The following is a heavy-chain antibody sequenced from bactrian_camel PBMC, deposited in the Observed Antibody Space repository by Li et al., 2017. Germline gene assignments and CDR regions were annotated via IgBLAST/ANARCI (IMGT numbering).Heavy chain of an antibody. V-gene: IGHV3S55*01. Sequence: VQLVESGGGLVQVGESLTLSCAATGSIFESCGMAWYRQAPGEERELVSSISSRGVAYSKDSVKGRFTTSRDNAKNTLYLQMNSLKPEDTAMYLCAVKAYFCNSGSWSSPVYDFWGQGTQVTVS. CDR3: AVKAYFCNSGSWSSPVYDF. CDR2: ISSRGVA. D-gene: IGHD1*01. CDR1: GSIFESCG. J-gene: IGHJ4*01.